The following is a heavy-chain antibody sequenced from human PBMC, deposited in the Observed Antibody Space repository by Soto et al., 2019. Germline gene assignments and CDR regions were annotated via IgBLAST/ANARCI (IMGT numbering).Heavy chain of an antibody. J-gene: IGHJ4*02. CDR1: GFIFSNHA. CDR2: ISAGGNLI. CDR3: AKRQGVGAAAKSFDF. D-gene: IGHD2-2*01. V-gene: IGHV3-23*01. Sequence: GGSLRLSCAASGFIFSNHAMGWVRQVPGKGLEWVSGISAGGNLIYYADSVRGRFTMSRDNSKNMLYLQMNSLRGEDTAVYFCAKRQGVGAAAKSFDFWGQGARVTVSS.